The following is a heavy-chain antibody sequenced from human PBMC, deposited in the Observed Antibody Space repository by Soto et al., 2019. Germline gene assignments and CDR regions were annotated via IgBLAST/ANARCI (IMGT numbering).Heavy chain of an antibody. J-gene: IGHJ4*02. Sequence: QITLKESGPTLVKPTQTLTLTCTFSGFSLSASGVGVGWIRQPPGKALEWLAIIYWDDAKHYSPSLKSSLTIPKDTAKIPVVLTKNNVDPDNTPPYYCTNKGGGDRILDYWGQGTLVTVSS. D-gene: IGHD3-16*01. CDR3: TNKGGGDRILDY. CDR2: IYWDDAK. V-gene: IGHV2-5*02. CDR1: GFSLSASGVG.